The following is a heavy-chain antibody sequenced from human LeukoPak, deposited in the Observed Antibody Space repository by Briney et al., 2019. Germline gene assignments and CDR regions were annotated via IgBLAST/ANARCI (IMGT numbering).Heavy chain of an antibody. D-gene: IGHD5-18*01. Sequence: ASVKVSCKASGYTFTGYYMHWVRQAPGQGLEWMGWINPNSGGTNYAQKFQGRVTMTRDTSISTAYMELSRLRSDDTAVYYCARGGWSYGYAYYYYMDVWGKGTTVTVSS. CDR2: INPNSGGT. CDR3: ARGGWSYGYAYYYYMDV. V-gene: IGHV1-2*02. CDR1: GYTFTGYY. J-gene: IGHJ6*03.